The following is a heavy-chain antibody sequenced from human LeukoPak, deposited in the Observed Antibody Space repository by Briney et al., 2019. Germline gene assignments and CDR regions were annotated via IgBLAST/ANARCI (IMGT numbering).Heavy chain of an antibody. CDR3: ARGHYYYVNNGPLAAYGINI. D-gene: IGHD3-10*02. CDR2: IRYDGSNK. Sequence: GGSLRLSCAASGFTFSSYGMHWVRQAPGKGLEWVAFIRYDGSNKYYADSVKGRFTISRDNSKNTLYLQMSSLRSEDTAVYYFARGHYYYVNNGPLAAYGINIWGQGTMVTVSS. J-gene: IGHJ3*02. CDR1: GFTFSSYG. V-gene: IGHV3-30*02.